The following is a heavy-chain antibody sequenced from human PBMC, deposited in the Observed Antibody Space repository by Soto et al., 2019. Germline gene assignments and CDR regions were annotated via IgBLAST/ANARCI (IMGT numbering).Heavy chain of an antibody. J-gene: IGHJ4*02. V-gene: IGHV4-39*01. Sequence: LSLTCTVSGGSISSSSYYWGWIRQPPGKGLEWIGSIYYSGSTYYNPSLKSRVTISVDTSKNQFSLKLSSVTAADTAVYYCARHVADYDSSGYEGTFDYWGQGTLVTVSS. CDR3: ARHVADYDSSGYEGTFDY. CDR1: GGSISSSSYY. CDR2: IYYSGST. D-gene: IGHD3-22*01.